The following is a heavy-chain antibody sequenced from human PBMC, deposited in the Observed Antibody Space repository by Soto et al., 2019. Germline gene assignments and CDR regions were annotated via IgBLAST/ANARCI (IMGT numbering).Heavy chain of an antibody. V-gene: IGHV3-53*01. J-gene: IGHJ6*02. Sequence: GGSLRLSCAASGFTVSSIYMTWVRQAPGKGLEWVSSIYSGGSTYYADSVKGRFTISRDNSKNTLYLQMNGLRAEDTAVYYCARGQLGYCSGGSCYSGASMDVWGQGTTVTVSS. CDR2: IYSGGST. CDR3: ARGQLGYCSGGSCYSGASMDV. CDR1: GFTVSSIY. D-gene: IGHD2-15*01.